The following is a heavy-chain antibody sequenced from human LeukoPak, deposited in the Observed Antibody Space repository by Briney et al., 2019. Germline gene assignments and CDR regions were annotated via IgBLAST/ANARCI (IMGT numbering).Heavy chain of an antibody. J-gene: IGHJ5*02. Sequence: SETLSLTCSVSGGSITTYFGTWIWKPPAQGLEWIGYIYYTGSTNYKPSHKSRVTMSVDSSKNQISLKLTSVTAADTAVYYCSRGRNTLFPWGQGSLVAVSS. CDR2: IYYTGST. V-gene: IGHV4-59*01. CDR3: SRGRNTLFP. CDR1: GGSITTYF.